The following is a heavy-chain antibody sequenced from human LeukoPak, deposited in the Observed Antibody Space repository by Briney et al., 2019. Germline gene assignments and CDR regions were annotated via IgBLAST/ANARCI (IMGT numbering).Heavy chain of an antibody. CDR2: INPNSGGT. J-gene: IGHJ5*02. Sequence: GASVTVSCKASGYTFTGYYMHWVRQAPGQGLEWMGWINPNSGGTSYAQKFQGRVTMTRDTSISTAYMELSRLRSDDTAVYYCARDFIVVVPAGFDPWGQGTLVTVSS. D-gene: IGHD2-2*01. CDR1: GYTFTGYY. V-gene: IGHV1-2*02. CDR3: ARDFIVVVPAGFDP.